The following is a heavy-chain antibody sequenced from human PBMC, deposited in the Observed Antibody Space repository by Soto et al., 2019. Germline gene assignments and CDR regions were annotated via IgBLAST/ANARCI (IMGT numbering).Heavy chain of an antibody. CDR1: GFTFRGFP. Sequence: PGGSLRISCAASGFTFRGFPMHWVRQAPGKGLEWVALISSDTSIKNYADSVKGRFTITRDNSRTTLYLQMDSLRTEDTAVYFWASARGGYYFDDWGQGAMVTVPS. CDR2: ISSDTSIK. J-gene: IGHJ4*02. V-gene: IGHV3-30*04. CDR3: ASARGGYYFDD.